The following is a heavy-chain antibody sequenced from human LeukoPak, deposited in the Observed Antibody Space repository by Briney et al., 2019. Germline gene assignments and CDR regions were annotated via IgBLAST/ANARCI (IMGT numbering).Heavy chain of an antibody. D-gene: IGHD3-9*01. CDR2: ITPILGIA. V-gene: IGHV1-69*04. Sequence: GASVKVSCKASGGTFSSYAISWVRQAPGQGLEWMGRITPILGIANYAQKFQGRVTITADKSTSTAYMELSSLRSEDTAVYYCARDLGYYDILTGYYKSDWAFDIWGQGTMVTVSS. J-gene: IGHJ3*02. CDR1: GGTFSSYA. CDR3: ARDLGYYDILTGYYKSDWAFDI.